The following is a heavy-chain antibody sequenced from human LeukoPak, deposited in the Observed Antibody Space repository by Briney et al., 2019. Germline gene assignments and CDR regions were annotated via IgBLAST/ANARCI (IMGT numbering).Heavy chain of an antibody. Sequence: PGGSLRLSCVASGFTFSDCAMSWVRQAPGKGLKWVSGISGSGSNTYYADSVKGRFTISRDNSKNTLYLQMNSLRAEDTAVYYCAKMTAVSRPFDQWGQGTLVTVSS. CDR1: GFTFSDCA. V-gene: IGHV3-23*01. CDR2: ISGSGSNT. J-gene: IGHJ4*02. D-gene: IGHD4-11*01. CDR3: AKMTAVSRPFDQ.